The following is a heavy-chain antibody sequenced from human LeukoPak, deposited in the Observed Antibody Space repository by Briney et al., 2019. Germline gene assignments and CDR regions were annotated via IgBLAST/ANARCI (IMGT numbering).Heavy chain of an antibody. CDR2: IKQDGSEK. V-gene: IGHV3-7*01. J-gene: IGHJ4*02. D-gene: IGHD3-22*01. Sequence: PGGSLRLSCAASGFTFSSYSMSWVRQAPGKGLEWVANIKQDGSEKYYVDSVKGRFTISRDNAKNSLYLQMNSLRAEDTAVYYCARETDSGTMIVTNDYWGQGTLVTVSS. CDR1: GFTFSSYS. CDR3: ARETDSGTMIVTNDY.